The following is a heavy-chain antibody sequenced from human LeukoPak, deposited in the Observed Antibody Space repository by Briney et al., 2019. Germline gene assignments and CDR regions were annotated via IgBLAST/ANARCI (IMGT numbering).Heavy chain of an antibody. Sequence: PSETLSLTCTVSGGSVSSGSYYWSWIRQPPGKGLEWIGYIYYSGSTNYNPSLKSRVTISVDTSKNQFSLKLSSVTAADTAVYYCAREVITGNFDYWGQGTLVTVSS. V-gene: IGHV4-61*01. D-gene: IGHD1-20*01. CDR1: GGSVSSGSYY. J-gene: IGHJ4*02. CDR3: AREVITGNFDY. CDR2: IYYSGST.